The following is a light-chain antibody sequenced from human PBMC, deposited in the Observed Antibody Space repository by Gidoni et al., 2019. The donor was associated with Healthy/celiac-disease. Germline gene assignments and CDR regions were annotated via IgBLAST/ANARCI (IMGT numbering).Light chain of an antibody. CDR3: QAWDSSTHVV. Sequence: SYELTQPPSVSVSPGQTASIPCSGDKLGDKYACWYQQKPGQSPVLVIYQDSKRPSGIPERFSGSNSGNTATLTISGTQAMEEADYYCQAWDSSTHVVFGGGTKLTVL. CDR1: KLGDKY. V-gene: IGLV3-1*01. CDR2: QDS. J-gene: IGLJ2*01.